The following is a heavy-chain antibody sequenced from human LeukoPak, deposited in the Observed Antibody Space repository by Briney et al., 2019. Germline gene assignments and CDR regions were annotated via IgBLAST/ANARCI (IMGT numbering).Heavy chain of an antibody. CDR3: AISGNYFSRDAFDI. Sequence: SETLSLTCAVYGGSFSGYYWSWISQPPGKGLEWIGEINHSGSTNYNPSLKSRVTISGDTSKHHFSLELRSVTAADTAVYYCAISGNYFSRDAFDIWGQGTMVTVSS. CDR2: INHSGST. CDR1: GGSFSGYY. J-gene: IGHJ3*02. D-gene: IGHD1-26*01. V-gene: IGHV4-34*01.